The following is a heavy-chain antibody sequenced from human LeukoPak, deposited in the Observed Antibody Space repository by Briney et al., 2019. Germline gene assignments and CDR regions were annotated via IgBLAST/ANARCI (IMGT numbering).Heavy chain of an antibody. D-gene: IGHD3-10*01. CDR3: ARSGRSFRPYYFDY. J-gene: IGHJ4*02. CDR2: IYYSGST. Sequence: SETLSLTCTVSGGSIGSSSYYWGWIRQPPGKGLEWIGSIYYSGSTYYNPSLKSRVTISVDTSKNQFSLKLNSVTAADTAVYYCARSGRSFRPYYFDYWGQGTLVTVSS. CDR1: GGSIGSSSYY. V-gene: IGHV4-39*07.